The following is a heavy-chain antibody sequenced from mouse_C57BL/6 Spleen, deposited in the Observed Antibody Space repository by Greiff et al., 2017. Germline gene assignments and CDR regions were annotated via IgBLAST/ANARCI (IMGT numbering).Heavy chain of an antibody. CDR3: ARRDDGYYYYAMDY. CDR2: IYPGDGDT. D-gene: IGHD2-3*01. CDR1: GYAFSSYW. J-gene: IGHJ4*01. V-gene: IGHV1-80*01. Sequence: VKLVESGAELVKPGASVKISCKASGYAFSSYWMNWVKQRPGKGLEWIGQIYPGDGDTNYNGKFKGKATLTADKSSSTAYMQLSSLTSEDSAVYFCARRDDGYYYYAMDYWGQGTSVTVAS.